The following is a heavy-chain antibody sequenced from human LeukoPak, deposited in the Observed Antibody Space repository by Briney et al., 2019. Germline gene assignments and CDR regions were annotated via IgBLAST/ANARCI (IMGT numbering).Heavy chain of an antibody. CDR3: ARANGQHAHLSDYYSYMDV. CDR2: IIPIFGTA. D-gene: IGHD6-13*01. V-gene: IGHV1-69*05. J-gene: IGHJ6*03. CDR1: GCTFTSYA. Sequence: GASVKLSCTASGCTFTSYAISWVRQAPGQGLEWMGGIIPIFGTANYAQKFQGRVTITTDESTSTAYMELSSLRSEDTAVYYCARANGQHAHLSDYYSYMDVWGKGTTVTVSS.